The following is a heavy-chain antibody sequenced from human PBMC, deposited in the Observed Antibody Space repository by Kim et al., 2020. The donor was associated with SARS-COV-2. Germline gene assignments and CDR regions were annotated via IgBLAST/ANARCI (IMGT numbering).Heavy chain of an antibody. V-gene: IGHV3-48*02. J-gene: IGHJ6*02. CDR2: ISSSSTTV. Sequence: GGSLRLSCTVSGFNFNSYSMNWVRQAPGKGLEWVSYISSSSTTVYYAGSARGRFTISRDNAKNSLFLQMNSLRDDDTAVYYCARCPLSMTMVRGMITTTLFAYYNMDAWGQGTTVTVSS. CDR1: GFNFNSYS. CDR3: ARCPLSMTMVRGMITTTLFAYYNMDA. D-gene: IGHD3-10*01.